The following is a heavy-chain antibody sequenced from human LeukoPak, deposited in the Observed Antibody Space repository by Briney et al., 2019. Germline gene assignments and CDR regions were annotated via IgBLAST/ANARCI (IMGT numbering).Heavy chain of an antibody. D-gene: IGHD5-24*01. J-gene: IGHJ4*02. CDR2: ISGSGGST. V-gene: IGHV3-23*01. CDR3: AKDRAKMATTLFDY. Sequence: PGGSLRLSCAASGFTFSSYGMHWVRQAPGKGLEWVSAISGSGGSTYYADSVKGRFTISRDNSKNTLYLQMNSLRAEDTAVYYCAKDRAKMATTLFDYWGQGTLVTVSS. CDR1: GFTFSSYG.